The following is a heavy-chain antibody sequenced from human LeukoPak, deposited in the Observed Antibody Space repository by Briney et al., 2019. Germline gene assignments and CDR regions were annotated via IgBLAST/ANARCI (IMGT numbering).Heavy chain of an antibody. V-gene: IGHV4-59*01. D-gene: IGHD3-22*01. Sequence: PSETLSLTCTVSGGSISSYYWSWIRQPPGKGLEWLGYIYYSGSTNYNPSLKSRVTISVDTPKNQFSLKLSSVTAADTAVYYCARAPYYYDSSGYGAFDIWGQGTMVTVSS. J-gene: IGHJ3*02. CDR2: IYYSGST. CDR3: ARAPYYYDSSGYGAFDI. CDR1: GGSISSYY.